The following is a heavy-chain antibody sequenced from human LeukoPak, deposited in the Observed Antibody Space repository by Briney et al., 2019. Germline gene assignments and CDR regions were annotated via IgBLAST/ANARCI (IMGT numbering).Heavy chain of an antibody. V-gene: IGHV3-23*01. CDR2: TSAGGDIT. D-gene: IGHD3-16*02. CDR1: GFTFSDHA. CDR3: AKDRNALYDYVWGSYRVDY. Sequence: PGGSLRLSCAASGFTFSDHAMTWVRQTLAKGLESVSSTSAGGDITHYAESVKGRFTISRDNSKSTLYLQMNSLRAEDTAVYYCAKDRNALYDYVWGSYRVDYWGQGTLVTVSS. J-gene: IGHJ4*02.